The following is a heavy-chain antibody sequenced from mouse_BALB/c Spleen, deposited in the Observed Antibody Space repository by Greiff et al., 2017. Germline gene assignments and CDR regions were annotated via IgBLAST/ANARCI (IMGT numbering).Heavy chain of an antibody. CDR2: IYPGDGDT. CDR1: GYTFTSYW. Sequence: QVQLQQSGAELARPGASVKLSCKASGYTFTSYWMQWVKQRPGQGLEWIGAIYPGDGDTRYTQKFKGKATLTADKSSSTAYMQLSSLASEDSAVYYCARDRFMDYWGQGTSVTVSS. D-gene: IGHD2-14*01. J-gene: IGHJ4*01. CDR3: ARDRFMDY. V-gene: IGHV1-87*01.